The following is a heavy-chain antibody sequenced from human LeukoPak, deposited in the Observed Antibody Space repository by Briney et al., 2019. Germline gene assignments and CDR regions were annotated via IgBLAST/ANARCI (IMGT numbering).Heavy chain of an antibody. CDR2: FDPEDGET. CDR3: ATVLRYSSSWYSFDY. CDR1: GYTLTELS. D-gene: IGHD6-13*01. Sequence: ASVKVSCKVSGYTLTELSMHWVRQAPGKGLEWMGGFDPEDGETIYAQKFQGRVTMTKDTSTDTAYMELSSLRSEDTAVYYCATVLRYSSSWYSFDYWGQGTLVTVSS. J-gene: IGHJ4*02. V-gene: IGHV1-24*01.